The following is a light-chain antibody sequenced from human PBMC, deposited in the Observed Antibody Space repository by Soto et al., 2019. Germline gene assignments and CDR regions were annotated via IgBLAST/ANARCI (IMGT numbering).Light chain of an antibody. CDR1: SSNIGAGYD. J-gene: IGLJ1*01. CDR3: QSYDSGLSGYV. Sequence: QPVLTQPPSVSGAPGQRVTISCTGSSSNIGAGYDVHWYQQLPGTAPKLLIYGNSNRPSGVPDRFSGSESGTSASLAITGLQAEDEADYYCQSYDSGLSGYVFGTGTKLTVL. CDR2: GNS. V-gene: IGLV1-40*01.